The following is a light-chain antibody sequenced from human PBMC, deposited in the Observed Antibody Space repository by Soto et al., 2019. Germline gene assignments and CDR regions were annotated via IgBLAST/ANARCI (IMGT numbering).Light chain of an antibody. Sequence: QSALTQPPSASAAPGQKVTISCSGSSSNIGSNYVSWYQQLPGTAPKLLIYDTHKRPSGIPDRFSGSKSGTSATLGITGLQTGDEADYYCGTWDSSLSAGVFGGGTQLTVL. J-gene: IGLJ7*01. CDR2: DTH. V-gene: IGLV1-51*01. CDR1: SSNIGSNY. CDR3: GTWDSSLSAGV.